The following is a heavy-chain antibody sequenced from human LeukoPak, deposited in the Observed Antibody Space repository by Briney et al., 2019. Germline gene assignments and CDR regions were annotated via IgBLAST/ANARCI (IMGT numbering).Heavy chain of an antibody. CDR3: TRAVAGHPD. V-gene: IGHV4-34*01. D-gene: IGHD6-19*01. Sequence: SETLSLTCGVSGVPFSNYYWSWVRQSPTQGLEWIGEINHIGYTNYNPSLKSRVTMSIDTSKNQFSLKLTSVTAADAGVYYCTRAVAGHPDWGQGTLVTVSS. CDR2: INHIGYT. J-gene: IGHJ4*02. CDR1: GVPFSNYY.